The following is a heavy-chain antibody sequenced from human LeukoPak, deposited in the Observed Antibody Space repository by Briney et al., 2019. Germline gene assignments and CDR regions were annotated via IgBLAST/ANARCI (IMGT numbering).Heavy chain of an antibody. CDR3: TTGGNVMVAGTRAFDI. CDR1: GFTLSTFW. J-gene: IGHJ3*02. D-gene: IGHD6-19*01. CDR2: IKSTVDGGTT. V-gene: IGHV3-15*01. Sequence: GGSLRLSCVASGFTLSTFWMTWVRQAPGKGLEWVGRIKSTVDGGTTDLAAPVKGRFTVSRDDSENTLYLQMKSLTTEDTAVYYCTTGGNVMVAGTRAFDIWGHGATVIVS.